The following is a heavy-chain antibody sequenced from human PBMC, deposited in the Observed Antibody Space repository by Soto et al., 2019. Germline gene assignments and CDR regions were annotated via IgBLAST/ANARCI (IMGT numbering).Heavy chain of an antibody. CDR1: GGSFSGYY. D-gene: IGHD3-9*01. CDR3: ARLHTYYDILTGEIDPYYYYGMDV. J-gene: IGHJ6*02. CDR2: INHSGST. V-gene: IGHV4-34*01. Sequence: SETLSLTCAVYGGSFSGYYWSWIRQPPGKGLEWIEEINHSGSTNYNPSLKSRVTISVDTSKNQFSLKLSSVTAADTAVYYCARLHTYYDILTGEIDPYYYYGMDVWGQGTTVTVSS.